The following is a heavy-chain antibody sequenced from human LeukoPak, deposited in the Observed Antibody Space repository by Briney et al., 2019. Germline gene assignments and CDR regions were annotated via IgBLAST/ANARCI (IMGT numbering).Heavy chain of an antibody. CDR1: GFTFSNYA. Sequence: EAGGSLRLSCAAQGFTFSNYAVHWVRQAPGKGLEWVAVISHDGSNKYYADSVKGRFTISRDNSMNTLFLQMNSLRAEDTAMYYCAASPKYSSSWYEYFEHWGQGALVTVSS. CDR2: ISHDGSNK. J-gene: IGHJ1*01. D-gene: IGHD6-13*01. V-gene: IGHV3-30*01. CDR3: AASPKYSSSWYEYFEH.